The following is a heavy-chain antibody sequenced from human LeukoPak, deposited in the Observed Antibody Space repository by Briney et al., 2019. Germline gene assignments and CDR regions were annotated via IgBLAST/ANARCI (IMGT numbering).Heavy chain of an antibody. CDR2: INTNTGNP. Sequence: ASVTVSFTTSGYAFINYAINWVRQAPGQGLEWMGWINTNTGNPTYAQGFTGRFVFSLDASVSTTYLQISSLETEDTAIYYCARSNNDGDFLGVGFDYWGQGALVTVSS. D-gene: IGHD2-21*02. V-gene: IGHV7-4-1*02. CDR1: GYAFINYA. CDR3: ARSNNDGDFLGVGFDY. J-gene: IGHJ4*02.